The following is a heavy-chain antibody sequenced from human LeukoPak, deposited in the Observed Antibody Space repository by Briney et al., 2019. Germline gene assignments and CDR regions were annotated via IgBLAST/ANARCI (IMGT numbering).Heavy chain of an antibody. J-gene: IGHJ4*02. CDR2: IYPGDCDT. CDR3: ATTYYYGSGSNMIDY. Sequence: GESLKISCRGSGYSFTSYWLGWVRPMPGEGVGWMGIIYPGDCDTRYSTSFQGPVTISADKSINTAYLQRSSLKASDTAMYYCATTYYYGSGSNMIDYWGQVTLVTVS. V-gene: IGHV5-51*01. CDR1: GYSFTSYW. D-gene: IGHD3-10*01.